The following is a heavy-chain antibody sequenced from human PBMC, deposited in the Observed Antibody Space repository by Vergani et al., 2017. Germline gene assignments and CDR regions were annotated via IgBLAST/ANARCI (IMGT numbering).Heavy chain of an antibody. Sequence: EVQLVESGGGLVQPGGSLRLSCAASGFTFSSYDMHWVRQATGKGLEWVSAIGTAGDTYYPGSVKGRFTISRENAKNSLYLQMNSLRAGDTAVYYCARGCPGIVVVPAARPDYYYGMDVWGQGTTVTVSS. D-gene: IGHD2-2*01. CDR3: ARGCPGIVVVPAARPDYYYGMDV. J-gene: IGHJ6*02. CDR1: GFTFSSYD. V-gene: IGHV3-13*01. CDR2: IGTAGDT.